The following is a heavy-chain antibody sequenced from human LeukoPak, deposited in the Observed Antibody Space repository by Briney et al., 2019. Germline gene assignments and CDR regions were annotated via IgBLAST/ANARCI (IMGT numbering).Heavy chain of an antibody. D-gene: IGHD5-18*01. J-gene: IGHJ4*02. Sequence: SVKDSCKASGGTFSSYAIYWVRQAPGQGLECMGGIMPSFGTTNYAQKFQGRVTITADDSTSTAYMELSSLRSEDTAVYYCAREGINGYSHFDYWGQGTLVTVSS. CDR1: GGTFSSYA. CDR2: IMPSFGTT. CDR3: AREGINGYSHFDY. V-gene: IGHV1-69*01.